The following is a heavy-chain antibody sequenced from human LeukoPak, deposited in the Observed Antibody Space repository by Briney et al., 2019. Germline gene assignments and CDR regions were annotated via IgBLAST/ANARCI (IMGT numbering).Heavy chain of an antibody. V-gene: IGHV3-7*01. CDR3: ASTFTYYYDSSGYYFDY. CDR2: IKQDGSEK. CDR1: GFTFSSYW. J-gene: IGHJ4*02. Sequence: SGGSLRLSCAASGFTFSSYWMSWVRQAPGKGLEWVADIKQDGSEKYYVDSVKGRFTISRDNAKNSLYLQMNSLGAEDTAVYYCASTFTYYYDSSGYYFDYWGQGTLVTVSS. D-gene: IGHD3-22*01.